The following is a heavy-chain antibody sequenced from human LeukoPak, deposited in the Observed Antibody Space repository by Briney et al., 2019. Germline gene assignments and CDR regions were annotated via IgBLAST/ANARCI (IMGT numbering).Heavy chain of an antibody. Sequence: GGSLRLSCAASGLTFSDHYMDWVRQAPGKGLEWVGRTRNKANSYTTEYAASVKGRFTISRDDSKNSLYLQMNSLKTEDTAVYYCARGHCSGGSCYSKEPTDAFDIWGQGTMVTVSS. CDR1: GLTFSDHY. J-gene: IGHJ3*02. CDR3: ARGHCSGGSCYSKEPTDAFDI. V-gene: IGHV3-72*01. CDR2: TRNKANSYTT. D-gene: IGHD2-15*01.